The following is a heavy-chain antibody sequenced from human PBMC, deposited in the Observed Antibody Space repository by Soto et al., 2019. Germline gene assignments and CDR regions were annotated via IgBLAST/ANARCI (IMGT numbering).Heavy chain of an antibody. D-gene: IGHD6-6*01. Sequence: GGSLRLSCAASGFTFSSYSMNWVRQAPGKGLEWVSSISSSSSYIYYADSVKGRFTISRDNAKNSLYLQMNSLRAEDMAVYSCSSDGDSSSSYSYYYYGMDVWGQGTTVTVSS. J-gene: IGHJ6*02. CDR2: ISSSSSYI. CDR1: GFTFSSYS. V-gene: IGHV3-21*01. CDR3: SSDGDSSSSYSYYYYGMDV.